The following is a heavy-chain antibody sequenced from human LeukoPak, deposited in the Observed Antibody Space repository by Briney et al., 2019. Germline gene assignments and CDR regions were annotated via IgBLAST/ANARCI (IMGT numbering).Heavy chain of an antibody. D-gene: IGHD1/OR15-1a*01. Sequence: ASVKVSCKTSGYTFTSYDINSARQAPGQGLEWMGRISAYNGYTNYGQKFQGRVTMTTDTSTNTAYMELRSLRSDDTAVYYCAGVGTGTRSFDSWGQGTLVTVSS. J-gene: IGHJ4*02. CDR2: ISAYNGYT. CDR3: AGVGTGTRSFDS. V-gene: IGHV1-18*01. CDR1: GYTFTSYD.